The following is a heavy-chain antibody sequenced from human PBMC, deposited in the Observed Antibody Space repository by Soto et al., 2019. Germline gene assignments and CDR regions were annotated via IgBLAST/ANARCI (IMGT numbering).Heavy chain of an antibody. CDR2: ISGSGGST. Sequence: PGGSLRLSCAASGFTFSSYAMSWVRQAPGKGLEWVSAISGSGGSTYYADSVKGRFTISRDNSKNTLYLQMNSLRAEDTAVYYCAKEGHYDFWSGYYPPPGYYYGMDVWGQGTTVTVSS. CDR1: GFTFSSYA. D-gene: IGHD3-3*01. J-gene: IGHJ6*02. CDR3: AKEGHYDFWSGYYPPPGYYYGMDV. V-gene: IGHV3-23*01.